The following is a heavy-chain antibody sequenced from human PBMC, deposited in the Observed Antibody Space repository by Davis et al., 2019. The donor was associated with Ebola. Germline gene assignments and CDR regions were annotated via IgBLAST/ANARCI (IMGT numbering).Heavy chain of an antibody. CDR2: INHSGST. CDR1: GGSFSGYY. V-gene: IGHV4-34*01. D-gene: IGHD6-25*01. Sequence: PSETLSLTCAVYGGSFSGYYWSWIRQPPGKGLEWIGEINHSGSTNYNPSLKSRVTISVDTSKNQFSLKLSSVTAADTAVYYCARGPRLAHFDYWGQGTLVTVSS. CDR3: ARGPRLAHFDY. J-gene: IGHJ4*02.